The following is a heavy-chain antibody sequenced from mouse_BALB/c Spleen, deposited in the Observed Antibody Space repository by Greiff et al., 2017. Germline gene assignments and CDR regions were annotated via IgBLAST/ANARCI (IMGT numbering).Heavy chain of an antibody. V-gene: IGHV14-3*02. J-gene: IGHJ1*01. CDR1: GFNIKDTY. CDR3: ARLPGRPYFDV. CDR2: IDPANGDP. Sequence: VQLQQSGAELVKPGASVKLSCTASGFNIKDTYIHWVKQRPEQGLEWIGRIDPANGDPKYDPMFQGKATIAVDTSSNTAYLQLSSLTSEDTAVYYCARLPGRPYFDVWGAGTTVTVSS.